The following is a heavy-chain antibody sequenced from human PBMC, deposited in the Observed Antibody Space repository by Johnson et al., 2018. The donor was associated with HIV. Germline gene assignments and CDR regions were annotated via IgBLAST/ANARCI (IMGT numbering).Heavy chain of an antibody. CDR1: GFTFSSYA. V-gene: IGHV3-30-3*01. J-gene: IGHJ3*01. Sequence: QVQLVESGGGVVQPGRSLRLSCAASGFTFSSYAMHWVRQAPGKGLEWVAVISYDGSNKYYADSVKGRFTISRDNSKNTLYLQMNSLRAEDTAVYYCVKALNYYDSEEDTFDVWGQGTMVTVSS. D-gene: IGHD3-22*01. CDR3: VKALNYYDSEEDTFDV. CDR2: ISYDGSNK.